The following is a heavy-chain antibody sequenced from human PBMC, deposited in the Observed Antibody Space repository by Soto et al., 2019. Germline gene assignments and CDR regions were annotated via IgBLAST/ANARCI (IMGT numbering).Heavy chain of an antibody. V-gene: IGHV3-30*04. CDR2: ISDDGSNK. CDR3: VRDSSFWSGYSYYGMDV. D-gene: IGHD3-3*01. CDR1: GFTFINYV. Sequence: PVGSLRLSCAASGFTFINYVMHWVRQAPGKGLEWVAVISDDGSNKYYADSVKGRFTISRDNSENTLYLQMNGLRVEDTAMYYCVRDSSFWSGYSYYGMDVWGQGTTVTVSS. J-gene: IGHJ6*02.